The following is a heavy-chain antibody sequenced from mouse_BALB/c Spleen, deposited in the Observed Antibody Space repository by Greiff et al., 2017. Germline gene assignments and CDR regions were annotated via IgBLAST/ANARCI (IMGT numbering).Heavy chain of an antibody. Sequence: VHLLESGPGLVAPSQSLSITCTVSGFSLTSYGVHWVRQPPGKGLEWLGVIWAGGSTNYNSALMSRLSISKDNSKSQVFLKMNSLQTDDTAMYYCAREDYDYDEGYWYFDFWGAGTTVTVSS. D-gene: IGHD2-4*01. CDR3: AREDYDYDEGYWYFDF. CDR2: IWAGGST. V-gene: IGHV2-9*02. CDR1: GFSLTSYG. J-gene: IGHJ1*01.